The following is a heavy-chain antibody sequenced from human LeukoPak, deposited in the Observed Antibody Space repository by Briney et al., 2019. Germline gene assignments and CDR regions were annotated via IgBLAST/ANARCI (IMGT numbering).Heavy chain of an antibody. CDR2: IYYSGST. Sequence: SETLSLTCTVSGGSISSYYWSWIRQPPGKGLEWIGYIYYSGSTNYNPSLKSRVTISVDTSKNQFSLKLNSVTAADTAVYYCARTSGGYFHYWGQGTLVTVSS. V-gene: IGHV4-59*01. CDR3: ARTSGGYFHY. CDR1: GGSISSYY. D-gene: IGHD2-15*01. J-gene: IGHJ4*02.